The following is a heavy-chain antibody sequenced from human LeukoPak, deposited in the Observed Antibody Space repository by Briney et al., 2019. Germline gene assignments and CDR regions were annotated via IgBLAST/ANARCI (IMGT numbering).Heavy chain of an antibody. D-gene: IGHD2-2*01. CDR1: GYTFTSYG. Sequence: ASVKVSCKASGYTFTSYGISWVRQAPGQGLEWMGWISAYNGNTNYAQKLQGRVTMTTDTSTSTAYMELRSLRSDDTAVYYCARDLSRTRVSSPNWFDPWGQGTLVTVS. CDR2: ISAYNGNT. J-gene: IGHJ5*02. CDR3: ARDLSRTRVSSPNWFDP. V-gene: IGHV1-18*01.